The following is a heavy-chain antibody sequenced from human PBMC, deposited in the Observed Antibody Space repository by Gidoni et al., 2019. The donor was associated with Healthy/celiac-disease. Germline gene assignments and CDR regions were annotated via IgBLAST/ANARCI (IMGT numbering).Heavy chain of an antibody. Sequence: QVQLQQSGAGLLKPSEPLSLPSAVYGGSFSGYYWSWIRQPPGRGLEWIGEINHSGSTNYNPSLKSRVTISVDTSKNQFSLKLSSVTAADTAVYYWARGRGTFDYWGQGTLVTVSS. CDR2: INHSGST. CDR1: GGSFSGYY. J-gene: IGHJ4*02. CDR3: ARGRGTFDY. V-gene: IGHV4-34*01.